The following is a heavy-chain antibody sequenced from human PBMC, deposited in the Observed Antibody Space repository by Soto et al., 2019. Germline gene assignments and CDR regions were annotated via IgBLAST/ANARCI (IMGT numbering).Heavy chain of an antibody. CDR2: INPNSGGT. CDR1: GYTFTGYY. V-gene: IGHV1-2*04. D-gene: IGHD2-2*01. Sequence: ASLKVSCKASGYTFTGYYMHCVRQAPGQGLEWMGWINPNSGGTNYAQKFQGWVTMTRDTSISTAYLQWTSLKTSDTAMYYCARVPSVVTPGNDYFGVDVWGQGTTVTVSS. J-gene: IGHJ6*02. CDR3: ARVPSVVTPGNDYFGVDV.